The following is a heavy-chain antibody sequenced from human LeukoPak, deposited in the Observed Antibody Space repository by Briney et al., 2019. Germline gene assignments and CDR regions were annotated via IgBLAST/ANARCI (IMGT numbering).Heavy chain of an antibody. CDR1: VSTFTIYN. V-gene: IGHV1-8*03. J-gene: IGHJ6*03. CDR2: MNTNSCNT. D-gene: IGHD3-3*01. Sequence: TSVNLSFKSSVSTFTIYNINWVRQAPGPGLEWMGWMNTNSCNTGYAQMFQGRVTITRNTSISKAYMELSSLRSEDTGGCYCARGLVDFWSGYPQYYMDVWGKGNTVTVSS. CDR3: ARGLVDFWSGYPQYYMDV.